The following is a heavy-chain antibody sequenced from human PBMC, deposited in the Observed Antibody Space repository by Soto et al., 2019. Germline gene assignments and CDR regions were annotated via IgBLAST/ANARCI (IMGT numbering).Heavy chain of an antibody. J-gene: IGHJ4*02. CDR1: GYTFTSYA. V-gene: IGHV1-3*01. CDR3: ARALTIFGVVIGY. D-gene: IGHD3-3*01. Sequence: GASVKVSCKASGYTFTSYAMHWVRQAPGQRLEWMGWINAGNGNTKYSQKFQGRVTITRDTSASTAYMELSSLRSEDTAVYYCARALTIFGVVIGYWGQGTLVTVST. CDR2: INAGNGNT.